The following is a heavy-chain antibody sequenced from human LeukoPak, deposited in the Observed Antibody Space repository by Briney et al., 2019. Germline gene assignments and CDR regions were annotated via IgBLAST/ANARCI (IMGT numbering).Heavy chain of an antibody. CDR1: GGSISSGDYY. CDR3: ARAPPKMATIPYFDY. V-gene: IGHV4-30-4*08. CDR2: IYYSGST. D-gene: IGHD5-24*01. J-gene: IGHJ4*02. Sequence: SETLSLTCTVSGGSISSGDYYWSWIRQPPGKGLEWIGYIYYSGSTYYNPSLKSRVTISVDTSKNQFSLKLSSVTAADTAVYYCARAPPKMATIPYFDYWGQGTLVTVSS.